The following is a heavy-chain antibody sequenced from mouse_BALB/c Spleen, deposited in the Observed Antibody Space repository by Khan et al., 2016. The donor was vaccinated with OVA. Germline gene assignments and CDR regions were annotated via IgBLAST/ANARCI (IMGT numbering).Heavy chain of an antibody. J-gene: IGHJ3*01. D-gene: IGHD1-1*01. CDR2: VSTGGHYT. Sequence: EVQLLETGGDVVKPGGSLKLSCAASGFTFSTYGMSWVRQTPDKRLEWVATVSTGGHYTYYPDPVKGRFTISRDNAKNTLYLQMSSLKSEDTAMFYCARLAYYYDSEGFAYWGQGTLVTVSA. CDR1: GFTFSTYG. CDR3: ARLAYYYDSEGFAY. V-gene: IGHV5-6*01.